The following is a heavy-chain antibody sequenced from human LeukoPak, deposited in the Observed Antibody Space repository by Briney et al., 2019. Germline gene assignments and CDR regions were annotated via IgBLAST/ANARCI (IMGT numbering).Heavy chain of an antibody. J-gene: IGHJ4*02. V-gene: IGHV3-23*01. D-gene: IGHD2-15*01. CDR3: ARDCSGGSCYFDY. CDR1: GFTFSSYA. Sequence: GGSLRLSCAASGFTFSSYAMSWVRQAPGKGLEWVSGISGNGVGTYYADSVKGRFTISRDNSKNTLYLQMNSLRVEDTAVYYCARDCSGGSCYFDYWGQGTLVTVSS. CDR2: ISGNGVGT.